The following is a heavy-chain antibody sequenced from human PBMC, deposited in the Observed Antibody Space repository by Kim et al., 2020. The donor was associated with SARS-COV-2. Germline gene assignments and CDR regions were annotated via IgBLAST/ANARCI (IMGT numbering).Heavy chain of an antibody. J-gene: IGHJ2*01. V-gene: IGHV1-2*02. Sequence: ASVKVSCKASGYTFTGYYMHWVRQAPGQGLEWMGWINPNSGGTNYAQKFQGRVTMTRDTSISTAYMELSRLRSDDTAVYYCARLVVRGVIILNWYFDLWGRGTLVTVSS. D-gene: IGHD3-10*01. CDR2: INPNSGGT. CDR3: ARLVVRGVIILNWYFDL. CDR1: GYTFTGYY.